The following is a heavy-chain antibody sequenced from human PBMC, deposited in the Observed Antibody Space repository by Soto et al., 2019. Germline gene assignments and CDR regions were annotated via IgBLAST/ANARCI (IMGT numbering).Heavy chain of an antibody. D-gene: IGHD2-15*01. CDR3: ARGPGYCSGGSCYHYYYYYYMDV. Sequence: PGQRLEWMGWINAGNGNTKYSQKFQGRVTITRDTSASTAYMELSSLRSEDTAVYYCARGPGYCSGGSCYHYYYYYYMDVWGKGTTVTVSS. CDR2: INAGNGNT. V-gene: IGHV1-3*01. J-gene: IGHJ6*03.